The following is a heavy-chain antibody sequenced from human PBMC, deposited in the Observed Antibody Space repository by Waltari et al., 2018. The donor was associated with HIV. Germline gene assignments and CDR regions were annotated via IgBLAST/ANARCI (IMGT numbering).Heavy chain of an antibody. Sequence: QVQLIQPEIEIRKPGTSVRLSCRASGFLLGDHYMHWVRQGPRQTFAWMGIIRAGDVDAHLAQKFQDRLTLTVDLFTGSIYMDVMSVKSDDTAVYFCARAGLRGLIQDFDIWGQGTQLIVSS. CDR2: IRAGDVDA. CDR3: ARAGLRGLIQDFDI. CDR1: GFLLGDHY. D-gene: IGHD2-21*02. V-gene: IGHV1-46*01. J-gene: IGHJ4*02.